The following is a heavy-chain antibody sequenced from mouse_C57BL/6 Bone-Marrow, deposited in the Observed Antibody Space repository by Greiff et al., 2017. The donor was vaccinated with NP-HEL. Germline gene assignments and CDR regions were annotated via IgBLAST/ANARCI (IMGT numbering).Heavy chain of an antibody. Sequence: QVQLKESGAELVKPGASVKLSCKASGYTFTSYWMHWVKQRPGQGLEWIGMIHPNSGSTNYNEKFKSKATLTVDKSSSTAYMQLSSLTSEDSAVYYCARRPYYSNYIDYWGQGTTLTVSS. CDR1: GYTFTSYW. CDR3: ARRPYYSNYIDY. CDR2: IHPNSGST. D-gene: IGHD2-5*01. V-gene: IGHV1-64*01. J-gene: IGHJ2*01.